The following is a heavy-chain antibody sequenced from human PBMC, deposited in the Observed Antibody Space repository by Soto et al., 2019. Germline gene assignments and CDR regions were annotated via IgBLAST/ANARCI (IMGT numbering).Heavy chain of an antibody. J-gene: IGHJ6*02. CDR3: ARELDGIAAAGTPQYNYYYGMDV. CDR2: IIPIFGTA. CDR1: GGSFSRYD. Sequence: SVQVSCQPSGGSFSRYDISWVRQAPGHGIEWMGGIIPIFGTANYAQKFQGRVTITADESTSTAYMELSSLRSEETAVEYCARELDGIAAAGTPQYNYYYGMDVWGQGTTVTVSS. D-gene: IGHD6-13*01. V-gene: IGHV1-69*13.